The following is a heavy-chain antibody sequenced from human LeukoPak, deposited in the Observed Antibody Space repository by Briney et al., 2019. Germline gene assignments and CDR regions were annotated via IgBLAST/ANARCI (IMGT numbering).Heavy chain of an antibody. Sequence: QPGGSLRLSCAASGLTLSGYWMHWVRQAPGKGLAWVSRINGDASSTSYADSVKGRFTISRDNAKGTLYLQMNSLRVEDTAVYYCARARGNTYGYFEYWGQGTLVTVSS. V-gene: IGHV3-74*01. CDR3: ARARGNTYGYFEY. D-gene: IGHD5-18*01. CDR2: INGDASST. CDR1: GLTLSGYW. J-gene: IGHJ4*02.